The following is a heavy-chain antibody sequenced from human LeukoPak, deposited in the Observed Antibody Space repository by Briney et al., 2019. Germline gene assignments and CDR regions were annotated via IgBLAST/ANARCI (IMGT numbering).Heavy chain of an antibody. J-gene: IGHJ5*02. Sequence: ASVKVSCKASGYTFTSYYMHWVRQAPGQGLEWMGIINPSGGSTSYAQKFQGRVTITRDMSTSTAYMELSSLRSEDTAVYYCAANWNDAGNWFDPWGQGTLVTVSS. V-gene: IGHV1-46*01. CDR2: INPSGGST. D-gene: IGHD1-1*01. CDR3: AANWNDAGNWFDP. CDR1: GYTFTSYY.